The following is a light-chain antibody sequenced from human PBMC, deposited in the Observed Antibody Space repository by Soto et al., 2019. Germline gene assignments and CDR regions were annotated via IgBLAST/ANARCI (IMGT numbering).Light chain of an antibody. CDR1: QSVSNTH. Sequence: EIVLTQTPGALSFSPGESSTLSFISSQSVSNTHVAWYQQRPGQAPRLLIYDASRRDIGVPDRFSGSGSGTDFTLTISGLEPEDFAVYFCHQYGTSPQTFGQGTKVDIK. V-gene: IGKV3-20*01. CDR3: HQYGTSPQT. CDR2: DAS. J-gene: IGKJ1*01.